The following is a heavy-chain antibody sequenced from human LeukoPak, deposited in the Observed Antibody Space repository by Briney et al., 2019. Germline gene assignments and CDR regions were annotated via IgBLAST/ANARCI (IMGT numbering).Heavy chain of an antibody. Sequence: SETLSLTCAVYGGSFSGYYWSWIRQPPGKGLEWIGEINHSGSTSYNPSLKSRVTISVDTSKNQFSLKLSSVTAADTAVYYCAGMIAAAGYFDYWGQGTLVTVSS. V-gene: IGHV4-34*01. J-gene: IGHJ4*02. CDR2: INHSGST. D-gene: IGHD6-13*01. CDR1: GGSFSGYY. CDR3: AGMIAAAGYFDY.